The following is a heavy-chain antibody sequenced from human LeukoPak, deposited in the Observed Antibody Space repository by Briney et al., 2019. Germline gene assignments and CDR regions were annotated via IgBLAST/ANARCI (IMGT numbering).Heavy chain of an antibody. Sequence: ASVKVSCKASGGTFSSYAISWVRQAPGQGLEWMGGIIPIFGTANYAQKFQGRVTITADKSTSTAYMELSSLRSEDTAVYYCARDRLHCGGDCDVPDYWGQGTLVTVSS. CDR2: IIPIFGTA. J-gene: IGHJ4*02. V-gene: IGHV1-69*06. CDR3: ARDRLHCGGDCDVPDY. D-gene: IGHD2-21*02. CDR1: GGTFSSYA.